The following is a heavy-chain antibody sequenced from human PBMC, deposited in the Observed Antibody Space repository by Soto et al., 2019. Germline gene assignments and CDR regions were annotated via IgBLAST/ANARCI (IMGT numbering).Heavy chain of an antibody. Sequence: SETLSLTCTVSGASISYGGFSWSWIRQSPGKGLEWIGYISHLESTYFHPSFKSRLTMSIDRTRNQFSLKLSSVTAADTAVYYCARDRRVWGSYRSLVYYYYYGMDVWGQGTSVTVSS. CDR1: GASISYGGFS. CDR2: ISHLEST. J-gene: IGHJ6*02. D-gene: IGHD3-16*02. CDR3: ARDRRVWGSYRSLVYYYYYGMDV. V-gene: IGHV4-30-2*06.